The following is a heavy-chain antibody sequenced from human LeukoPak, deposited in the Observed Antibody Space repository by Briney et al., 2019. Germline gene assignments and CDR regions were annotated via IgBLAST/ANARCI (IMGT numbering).Heavy chain of an antibody. D-gene: IGHD6-19*01. V-gene: IGHV3-23*01. CDR2: ISDSGGRT. Sequence: GGSLRLSCAASRFTFSSYAMTWVRQAPGKGLEWVSSISDSGGRTYYADSVKGRFTISRDNSKTMLHLQMNSLRAEDTAVYYCAKAKSPIFSSGWCYFDYWGQGTLVTVSS. CDR1: RFTFSSYA. J-gene: IGHJ4*02. CDR3: AKAKSPIFSSGWCYFDY.